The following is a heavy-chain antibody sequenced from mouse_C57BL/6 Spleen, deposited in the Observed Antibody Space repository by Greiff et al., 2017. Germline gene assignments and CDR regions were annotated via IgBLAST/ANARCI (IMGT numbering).Heavy chain of an antibody. D-gene: IGHD4-1*01. J-gene: IGHJ1*03. CDR3: ARDLDWEGWYFDV. CDR1: GYSITSGYY. Sequence: ESGPGLVKPSQSLSLTCSVTGYSITSGYYWNWIRQFPGNKLEWMGYISYDGSNNYNPSLKNRISITRDTSKNQFFLKLNSVTTEDTATYYCARDLDWEGWYFDVWGTGTTVTVSS. V-gene: IGHV3-6*01. CDR2: ISYDGSN.